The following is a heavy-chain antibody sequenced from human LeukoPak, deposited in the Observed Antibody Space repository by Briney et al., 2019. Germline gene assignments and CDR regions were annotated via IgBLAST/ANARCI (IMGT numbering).Heavy chain of an antibody. D-gene: IGHD4-11*01. J-gene: IGHJ4*02. CDR1: GGSISSYY. CDR2: IYYSGST. Sequence: SETLSLTCTVSGGSISSYYWSWIRQPPGKGLEWIGYIYYSGSTSYNPSLKSRVTISVDTSKNQFSLRLSSVTAADTAVYCCARGITVGWANYFDYWGQGTLVTVSS. V-gene: IGHV4-59*01. CDR3: ARGITVGWANYFDY.